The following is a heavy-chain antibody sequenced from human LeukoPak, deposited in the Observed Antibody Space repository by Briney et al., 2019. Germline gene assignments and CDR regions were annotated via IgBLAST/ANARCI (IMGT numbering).Heavy chain of an antibody. CDR3: ARYLDILGDFDY. V-gene: IGHV1-18*01. CDR1: GYTFTIYG. Sequence: ASVNVSCKASGYTFTIYGISWVRQAPGQGLEWMGWISAYNGNTNYAQKLQGRVTMTTDTSTSTAYMELRSLRSDDTAVYYCARYLDILGDFDYWGQGTLVTVSS. J-gene: IGHJ4*02. CDR2: ISAYNGNT. D-gene: IGHD2-2*03.